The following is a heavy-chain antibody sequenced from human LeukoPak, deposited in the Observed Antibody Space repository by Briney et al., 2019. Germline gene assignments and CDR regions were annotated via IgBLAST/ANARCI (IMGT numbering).Heavy chain of an antibody. CDR1: GFTFSDSY. J-gene: IGHJ6*03. D-gene: IGHD1-26*01. CDR2: ISSSGSTI. CDR3: AREATQYYYMDV. V-gene: IGHV3-11*01. Sequence: GGSLRLSCAASGFTFSDSYMSWIRQVPGKGLEWISYISSSGSTIYYADSVKGRFTISRDNAKNSLYLQMNSLRAEDTAVYYCAREATQYYYMDVWGKGTTVTVSS.